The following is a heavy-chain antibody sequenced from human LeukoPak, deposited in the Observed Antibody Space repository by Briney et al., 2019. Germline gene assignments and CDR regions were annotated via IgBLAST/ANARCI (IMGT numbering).Heavy chain of an antibody. CDR2: ISYDGNHI. Sequence: GSLRLSCAASGFTFSRYTIHWVRQAPRKGLEWVAVISYDGNHIFYADSVQGRFTISRDNSRNTLYLQMNNLRGEDTAVYFCAKRGVVIRVILVGFHKEAYYFDSWGQGALVTVSS. J-gene: IGHJ4*02. V-gene: IGHV3-30*07. CDR1: GFTFSRYT. D-gene: IGHD3-22*01. CDR3: AKRGVVIRVILVGFHKEAYYFDS.